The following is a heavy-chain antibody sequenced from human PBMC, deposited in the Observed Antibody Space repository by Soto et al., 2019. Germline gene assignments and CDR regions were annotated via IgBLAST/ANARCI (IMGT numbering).Heavy chain of an antibody. D-gene: IGHD1-1*01. CDR3: ARDHKLESLDP. J-gene: IGHJ5*02. Sequence: QVQLVQSGAEVKKPGSSVKVSCKASGGTFSSYAISWVRQAPGQGLEWMGGIIPIFGTANYAQKFQGRVTITADESTSTAYMEXSSLXXXXXXXXXCARDHKLESLDPWGQGTLVT. V-gene: IGHV1-69*01. CDR1: GGTFSSYA. CDR2: IIPIFGTA.